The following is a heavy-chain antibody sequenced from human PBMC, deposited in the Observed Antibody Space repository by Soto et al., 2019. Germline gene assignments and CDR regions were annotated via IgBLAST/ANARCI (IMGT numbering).Heavy chain of an antibody. CDR2: INQSGST. CDR3: ARDGGGLYNWFDP. V-gene: IGHV4-34*01. Sequence: PSETLSLTCAVYGGSFSGYYWSWIRQPPGKGLEWIGEINQSGSTNYNPSLKSRVTISVDTSKNQFSLKLSSVTAADTAVYYCARDGGGLYNWFDPWGQGTLVTVSS. CDR1: GGSFSGYY. D-gene: IGHD3-16*01. J-gene: IGHJ5*02.